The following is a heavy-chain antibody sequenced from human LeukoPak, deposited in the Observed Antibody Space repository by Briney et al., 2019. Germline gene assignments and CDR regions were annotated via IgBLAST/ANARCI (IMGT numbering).Heavy chain of an antibody. D-gene: IGHD3-10*01. CDR1: GYTFTSYD. CDR3: ARVTMVRGAIHYYYYGMDV. Sequence: GASVKVSCKASGYTFTSYDINWVRQATGQGLESMGWMNPNSGNTGYAQKFQGRVTMTRNTSISTAYMELSSLRSEDTAVYYCARVTMVRGAIHYYYYGMDVWGQGTTVTVSS. CDR2: MNPNSGNT. V-gene: IGHV1-8*01. J-gene: IGHJ6*02.